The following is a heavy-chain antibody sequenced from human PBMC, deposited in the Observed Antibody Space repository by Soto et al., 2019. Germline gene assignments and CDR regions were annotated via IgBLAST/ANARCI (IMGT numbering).Heavy chain of an antibody. J-gene: IGHJ4*02. CDR1: GFTFRDYY. V-gene: IGHV3-11*01. CDR3: AREPYQYSNTWYYVY. CDR2: ISGSGTTV. Sequence: QVHLVESGGGLVKPGGSLRLSCAASGFTFRDYYMTWIRQAPGKGLEWISYISGSGTTVDYSDSVKGRFTISRDNAKNSLYLQMNSLRADDTAVYYCAREPYQYSNTWYYVYWGQGILVTVSS. D-gene: IGHD3-3*01.